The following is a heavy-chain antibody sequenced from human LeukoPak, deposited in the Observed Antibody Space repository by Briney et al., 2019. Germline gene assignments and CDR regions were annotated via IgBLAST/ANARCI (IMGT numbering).Heavy chain of an antibody. CDR2: ISGSGGST. V-gene: IGHV3-23*01. J-gene: IGHJ4*02. CDR3: AKNEGGYSSSWYTSPFDY. Sequence: GGSLRLSCAASGFTFSSYAMSWVRQAPGKGLEWVSAISGSGGSTYYADSVKGRFTISRDSSKNTLYLQMNSLRAEDTAVYYCAKNEGGYSSSWYTSPFDYWGQGTLVTVSS. CDR1: GFTFSSYA. D-gene: IGHD6-13*01.